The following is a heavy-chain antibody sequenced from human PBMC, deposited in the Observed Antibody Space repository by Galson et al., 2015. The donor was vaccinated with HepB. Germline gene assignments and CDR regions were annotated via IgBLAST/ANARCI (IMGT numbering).Heavy chain of an antibody. CDR2: ISTSSRYT. D-gene: IGHD1-26*01. CDR3: ARAGNKGGYSGSYLAADY. CDR1: GFTFSDYY. Sequence: SLRLSCAASGFTFSDYYMNWIRQAPGKGLEWVSYISTSSRYTNYADSVKGRFTISRDNSKNSLYLQMNSLRAEDTAVYYCARAGNKGGYSGSYLAADYWGQGTLVTVSS. V-gene: IGHV3-11*06. J-gene: IGHJ4*02.